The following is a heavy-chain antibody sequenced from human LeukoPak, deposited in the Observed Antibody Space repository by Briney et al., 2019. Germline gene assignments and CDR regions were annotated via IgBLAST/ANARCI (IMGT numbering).Heavy chain of an antibody. CDR1: GGSISSGDYY. CDR2: IYYSGST. J-gene: IGHJ6*02. Sequence: SQTLSLTCTVSGGSISSGDYYWSWIRQPPGKGLEWIGSIYYSGSTYYNPSLKSRVTISVDTSKNQFSLKLSSVTAADTAVYYCARDVGGATYYYYYGMDVWGQGTTVTVSS. D-gene: IGHD1-26*01. CDR3: ARDVGGATYYYYYGMDV. V-gene: IGHV4-39*07.